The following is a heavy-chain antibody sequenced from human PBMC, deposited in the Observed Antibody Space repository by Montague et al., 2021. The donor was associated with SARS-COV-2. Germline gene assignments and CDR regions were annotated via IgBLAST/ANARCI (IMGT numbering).Heavy chain of an antibody. CDR1: GDSVSSSDHY. Sequence: SETLSLTCTVSGDSVSSSDHYWGWIRQPPGKGLEWLGIVYYSGYTYYNPSVKGRVTISIDASKNQFSPKLNSLTATDTAIYHCARRRLREDYFDFWGQGTLLTASS. V-gene: IGHV4-39*01. J-gene: IGHJ4*02. CDR3: ARRRLREDYFDF. CDR2: VYYSGYT. D-gene: IGHD4-17*01.